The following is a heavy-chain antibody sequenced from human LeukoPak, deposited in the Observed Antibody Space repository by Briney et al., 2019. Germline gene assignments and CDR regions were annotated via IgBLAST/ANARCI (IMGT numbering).Heavy chain of an antibody. CDR1: GGTFSSYA. Sequence: SVKVSCKASGGTFSSYAISWVRQAPGQGLEWMGGIIPIFGTANYAQKFQGRVTITTDESTSTAYMELSSLRSEDTAVYYCARGGYYYGSGSYEGYFDYWGQGTLVTVSS. CDR3: ARGGYYYGSGSYEGYFDY. J-gene: IGHJ4*02. CDR2: IIPIFGTA. D-gene: IGHD3-10*01. V-gene: IGHV1-69*05.